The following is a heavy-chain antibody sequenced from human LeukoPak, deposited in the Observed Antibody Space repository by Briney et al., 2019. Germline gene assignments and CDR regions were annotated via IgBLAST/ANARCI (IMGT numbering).Heavy chain of an antibody. J-gene: IGHJ5*02. D-gene: IGHD2-21*02. V-gene: IGHV4-34*01. CDR2: INHSGST. CDR1: GFAFTDYA. Sequence: GSLRLSCAASGFAFTDYAISWVRQPPGKGLEWIGEINHSGSTNYNPSLKSRVTISVDTSKNQFSLKLSSVTAADTAVYYCARSGARWPTRKTYCGGDCYSHWFDPWGQGTLVTVSS. CDR3: ARSGARWPTRKTYCGGDCYSHWFDP.